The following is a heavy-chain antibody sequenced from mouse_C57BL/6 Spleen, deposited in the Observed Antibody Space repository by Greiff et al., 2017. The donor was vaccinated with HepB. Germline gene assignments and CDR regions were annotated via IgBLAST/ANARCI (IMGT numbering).Heavy chain of an antibody. V-gene: IGHV3-1*01. D-gene: IGHD1-1*02. CDR1: GYSITSGYD. Sequence: EVQLQESGPGMVKPSQSLSLTCTVTGYSITSGYDWHWIRHFPGNKLEWMGYISYSGSTNYNPSLKSRISITHDTSKNHYFLKLNSVTTEDTATYYCARERFYGAMDYWGQGTSVTVSS. CDR3: ARERFYGAMDY. CDR2: ISYSGST. J-gene: IGHJ4*01.